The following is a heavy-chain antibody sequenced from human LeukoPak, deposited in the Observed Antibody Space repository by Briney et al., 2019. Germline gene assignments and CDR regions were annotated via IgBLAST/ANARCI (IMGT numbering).Heavy chain of an antibody. V-gene: IGHV3-23*01. CDR3: AKGTKVIVVDNYFDY. D-gene: IGHD2-15*01. J-gene: IGHJ4*02. CDR2: ISGNGGGA. Sequence: GGSLRLSCAASGFTFSNYAMSWVRQAPGKGLEWVSAISGNGGGAYYTDSVKGRFTIPRDNSKNTLYLQMNSLRAEDTAVYYCAKGTKVIVVDNYFDYWGQGTLVTVYS. CDR1: GFTFSNYA.